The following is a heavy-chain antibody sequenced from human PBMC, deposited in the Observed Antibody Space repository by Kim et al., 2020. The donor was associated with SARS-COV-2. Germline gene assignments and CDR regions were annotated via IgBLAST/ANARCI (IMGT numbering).Heavy chain of an antibody. CDR2: ISSSSSYI. J-gene: IGHJ6*02. CDR3: ARELDPWNFGVVMSEVVGGTYYYYGMDV. D-gene: IGHD3-3*01. Sequence: GGSLRLSCAASGFTFSSYSMNWVRQAPGKGLEWVSSISSSSSYIYYADSVKGRFTISRDNAKNSLYLQMNSLRAEDTAVYYCARELDPWNFGVVMSEVVGGTYYYYGMDVWGQGTTVTVSS. CDR1: GFTFSSYS. V-gene: IGHV3-21*01.